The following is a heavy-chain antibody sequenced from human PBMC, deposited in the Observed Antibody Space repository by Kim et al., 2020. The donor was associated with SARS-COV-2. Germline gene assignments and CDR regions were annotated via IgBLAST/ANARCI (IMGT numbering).Heavy chain of an antibody. CDR1: GFTFSTYW. J-gene: IGHJ4*02. D-gene: IGHD3-10*01. V-gene: IGHV3-7*03. CDR2: IKQDGSEK. CDR3: ARDAFYYYGSGSYLKPRGGAFDY. Sequence: GGSLRLSCAASGFTFSTYWMTWVRQAPGKGLEWVANIKQDGSEKYYVDSVKGRFTISRDNAKNSLYLQMNSLRAEDTAVYYCARDAFYYYGSGSYLKPRGGAFDYWGQGTLVTVSS.